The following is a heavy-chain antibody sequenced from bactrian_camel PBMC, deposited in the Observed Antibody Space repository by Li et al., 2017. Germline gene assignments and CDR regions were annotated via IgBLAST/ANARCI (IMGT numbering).Heavy chain of an antibody. CDR2: IRTNSGST. CDR3: AAWAVGTWTDFGY. V-gene: IGHV3S53*01. Sequence: VQLVESGGGSVQAGGSLRLSCAVSKNIYSLYSMGWFRQVPGKEREGVATIRTNSGSTDYADSVKGRFTISRDNAKNTVYLQMNNLASEDTALYYCAAWAVGTWTDFGYWGQGTQVTVS. CDR1: KNIYSLYS. D-gene: IGHD1*01. J-gene: IGHJ6*01.